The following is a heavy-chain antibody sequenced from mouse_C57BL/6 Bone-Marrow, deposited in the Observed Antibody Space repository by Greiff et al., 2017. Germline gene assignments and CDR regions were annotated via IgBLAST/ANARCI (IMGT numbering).Heavy chain of an antibody. CDR3: ARGAY. V-gene: IGHV1-80*01. Sequence: VQLQQSGAELVKPGASVKLSCKASGYTFTEYTIHWVKQRPGKGLEWIGQIFPGDGDTNYNGKFKGKATLTADKSSSTAYMQLSSLTSEDSAVYFCARGAYWGQGTLVTVSA. CDR1: GYTFTEYT. J-gene: IGHJ3*01. CDR2: IFPGDGDT.